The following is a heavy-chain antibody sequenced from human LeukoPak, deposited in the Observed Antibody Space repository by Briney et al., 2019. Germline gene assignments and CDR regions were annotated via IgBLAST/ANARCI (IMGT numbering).Heavy chain of an antibody. J-gene: IGHJ4*02. CDR3: AREGRSSSSPFDY. CDR1: GYTFTGYY. V-gene: IGHV1-2*02. CDR2: INPNSGGT. Sequence: GASVKVSCKASGYTFTGYYMHWVRQAPGQGLEWTGWINPNSGGTNYAQKFQGRVTMTRDTSISTAYMELSRLRSDDTAVYYCAREGRSSSSPFDYWGQGTLVTVSS. D-gene: IGHD6-6*01.